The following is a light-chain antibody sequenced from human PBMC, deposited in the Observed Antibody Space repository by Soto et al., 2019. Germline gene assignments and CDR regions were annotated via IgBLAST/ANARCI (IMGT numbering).Light chain of an antibody. CDR2: DAY. J-gene: IGKJ1*01. CDR1: QSISNW. CDR3: QQYNSYPWT. V-gene: IGKV1-5*01. Sequence: DIQMTQSPSTLSASVGDRVTITCRASQSISNWLAWYQRKPGKAPKLLIYDAYSLQSGVPSRFSGSESGTEFTLTIYSLQPDDFATYYCQQYNSYPWTFCQGTKV.